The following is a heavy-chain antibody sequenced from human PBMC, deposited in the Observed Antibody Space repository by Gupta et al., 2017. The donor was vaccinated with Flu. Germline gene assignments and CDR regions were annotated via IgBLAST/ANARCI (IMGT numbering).Heavy chain of an antibody. V-gene: IGHV4-39*01. CDR1: GGSISSSSYY. Sequence: QLQLQESGPGLVKPSETLSLTCTVSGGSISSSSYYWGWIRQPPGKGLEWIGSIYYSGSTYYNPSLKSRVTISVDTSKNQFSLKLTSVTAADTAVYYCARHDPSQWLTRNWGQGTLVTVSS. J-gene: IGHJ4*02. D-gene: IGHD6-19*01. CDR2: IYYSGST. CDR3: ARHDPSQWLTRN.